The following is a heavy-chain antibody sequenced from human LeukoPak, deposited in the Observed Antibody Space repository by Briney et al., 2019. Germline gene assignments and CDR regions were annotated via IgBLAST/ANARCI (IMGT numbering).Heavy chain of an antibody. V-gene: IGHV4-61*01. CDR1: GGSISSSSYY. CDR3: ASMSGSYLNAFDI. D-gene: IGHD1-26*01. CDR2: IYYSGST. J-gene: IGHJ3*02. Sequence: SETLSLTCTVSGGSISSSSYYWSWIRQSPGKGLEWIGYIYYSGSTNYNPSLKSRVTISVDTSKNQFSLKLSSVTAADTAVYYCASMSGSYLNAFDIWGQGTMVTVSS.